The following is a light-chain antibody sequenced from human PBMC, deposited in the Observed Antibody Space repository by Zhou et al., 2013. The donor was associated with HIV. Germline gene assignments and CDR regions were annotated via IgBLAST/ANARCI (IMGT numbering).Light chain of an antibody. Sequence: EIVMAQSPATLSVFPGERATLSCRAGQSLNGDLAWYQQKPGQTPRLLIYGVSTRATGIPARFSGSGSGTEFTLTITTMQSEDFAVYYCQQYNNWPYYFGQGTKLEIK. CDR3: QQYNNWPYY. CDR1: QSLNGD. J-gene: IGKJ2*01. V-gene: IGKV3-15*01. CDR2: GVS.